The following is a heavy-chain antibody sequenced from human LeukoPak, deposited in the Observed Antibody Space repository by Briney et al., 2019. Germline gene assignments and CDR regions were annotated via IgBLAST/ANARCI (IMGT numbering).Heavy chain of an antibody. D-gene: IGHD3-10*01. CDR1: GFTFSSYA. CDR2: ISYDGSNK. J-gene: IGHJ6*02. CDR3: ASLLLLQNSYLIPWYSDYYGMDV. V-gene: IGHV3-30-3*01. Sequence: GRSLRLSCAASGFTFSSYAMHWVRQAPGKGLEGVAVISYDGSNKYYADSVKGRFTISRDNSKNTLYLQMNSLRAEGTAVYYCASLLLLQNSYLIPWYSDYYGMDVWGQGTTVTVSS.